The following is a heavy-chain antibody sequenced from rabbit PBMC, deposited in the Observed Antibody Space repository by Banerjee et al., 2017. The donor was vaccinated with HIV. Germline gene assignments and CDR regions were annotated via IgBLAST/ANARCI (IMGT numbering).Heavy chain of an antibody. V-gene: IGHV1S40*01. J-gene: IGHJ4*01. Sequence: QSLEESGGDLVKPGASLTLTCTASGFSFSSSYWICWVRQAPGKGLEWIACIYTGSSDSTYYASWAKGRFTVTRSTSLNTVTLQLTSLTAADTATYFCARSGYGGYGYGLNLWGQGTLVTVS. CDR1: GFSFSSSYW. CDR2: IYTGSSDST. CDR3: ARSGYGGYGYGLNL. D-gene: IGHD6-1*01.